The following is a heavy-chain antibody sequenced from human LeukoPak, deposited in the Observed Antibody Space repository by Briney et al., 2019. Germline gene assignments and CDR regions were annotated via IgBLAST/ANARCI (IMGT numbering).Heavy chain of an antibody. D-gene: IGHD6-19*01. J-gene: IGHJ5*02. CDR2: TYYRSKWYN. Sequence: SQTLSLTCAISGDSVSSNSAAWNWIRQSPSRGLEWLGGTYYRSKWYNDYAVSVKSRITINPDTSKNQFSLQLNSVTPEDTAVYYCARDHPGQWLVYNWFDPWGQGTLVTVSS. CDR1: GDSVSSNSAA. V-gene: IGHV6-1*01. CDR3: ARDHPGQWLVYNWFDP.